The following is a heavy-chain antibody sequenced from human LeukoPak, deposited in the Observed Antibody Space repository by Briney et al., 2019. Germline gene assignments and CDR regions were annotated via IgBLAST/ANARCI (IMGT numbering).Heavy chain of an antibody. Sequence: SETLSLTCTVSGGSISSSSYYWGWIRQPPGKGLEWIGSIYYSGSTYYNPSLKSRVTISVDTSKNQFSLKLSSVTAADTAVYYCARDGVMQRYCSSTSCEYCGGDCYWDAFDIWGQGTMATVSS. CDR1: GGSISSSSYY. CDR3: ARDGVMQRYCSSTSCEYCGGDCYWDAFDI. CDR2: IYYSGST. D-gene: IGHD2-2*01. V-gene: IGHV4-39*02. J-gene: IGHJ3*02.